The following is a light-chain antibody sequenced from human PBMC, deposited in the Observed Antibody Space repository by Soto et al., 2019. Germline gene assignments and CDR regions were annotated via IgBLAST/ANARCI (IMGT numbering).Light chain of an antibody. V-gene: IGLV2-23*02. CDR3: CSYAGTSTHTV. CDR1: SSDVGSYNL. J-gene: IGLJ7*01. CDR2: EVS. Sequence: SALTQPASVSGSPGQSITISCTGTSSDVGSYNLVSWYQQHPGKAPKLMISEVSKRPSGISDRFSGSKSGSTASLTISGLQAEDEADYYCCSYAGTSTHTVFGGGTQLTVL.